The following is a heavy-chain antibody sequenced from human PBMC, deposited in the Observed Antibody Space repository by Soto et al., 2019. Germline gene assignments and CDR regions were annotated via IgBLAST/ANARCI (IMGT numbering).Heavy chain of an antibody. V-gene: IGHV1-46*01. Sequence: ASVKVSCKASGYTFTSYNMHWVRQAPGQGLEWMGIINPSGGSTSYAQKFQGRVAMTRDTSTSTVYMELSSLRSEDTAMYYCARYSSGYYGLDYWGQGTLVTVSS. J-gene: IGHJ4*02. D-gene: IGHD3-22*01. CDR3: ARYSSGYYGLDY. CDR2: INPSGGST. CDR1: GYTFTSYN.